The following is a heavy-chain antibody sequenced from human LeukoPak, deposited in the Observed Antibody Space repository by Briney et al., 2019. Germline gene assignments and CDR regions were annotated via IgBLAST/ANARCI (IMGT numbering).Heavy chain of an antibody. J-gene: IGHJ6*03. V-gene: IGHV4-4*09. Sequence: SETLSLTCAVSGGSISSYYWSWIRQPPGKGLEWIGYIYTSGSTNYNPSLKSRVTISVDTTTNKSYLKLSSMTAADTAVYYRARLAVDFWSGSLYYYYFMDVGGKRTTVTVSS. D-gene: IGHD3-3*01. CDR3: ARLAVDFWSGSLYYYYFMDV. CDR2: IYTSGST. CDR1: GGSISSYY.